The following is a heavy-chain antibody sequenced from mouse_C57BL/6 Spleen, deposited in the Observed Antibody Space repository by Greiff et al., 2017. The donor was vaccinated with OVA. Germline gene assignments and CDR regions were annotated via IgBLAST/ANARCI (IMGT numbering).Heavy chain of an antibody. D-gene: IGHD1-1*01. CDR1: GFTFSDYG. CDR3: ARPPSDYGSSLAY. CDR2: ISSGSSNI. J-gene: IGHJ3*01. Sequence: EVQLVESGGGLVKPGGSLKLSCAASGFTFSDYGMHWVRQAPEQGLEWVAYISSGSSNIYYADTVKGRFTISRDTAKNTLFLQMTSLRSEGTAMYYCARPPSDYGSSLAYWGQGTLVTVSA. V-gene: IGHV5-17*01.